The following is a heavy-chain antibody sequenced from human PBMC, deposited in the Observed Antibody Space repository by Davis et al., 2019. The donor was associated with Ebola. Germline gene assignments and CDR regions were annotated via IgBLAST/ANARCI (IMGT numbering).Heavy chain of an antibody. V-gene: IGHV4-59*08. CDR1: GGSISSYY. CDR3: AGLSLIVGMDV. D-gene: IGHD3-22*01. J-gene: IGHJ6*02. Sequence: GSLRLSCTVSGGSISSYYWSWIRQPPGKGLEWIGYSYYSGSTNYNPSLKSRVTISVDTSKNQFSLKLSSVTAADTDVYYWAGLSLIVGMDVWGQGTTVTVSS. CDR2: SYYSGST.